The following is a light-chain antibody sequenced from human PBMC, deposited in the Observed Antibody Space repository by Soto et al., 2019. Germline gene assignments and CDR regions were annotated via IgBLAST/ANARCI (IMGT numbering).Light chain of an antibody. CDR2: DAS. CDR1: QSVSNNY. Sequence: IVLTQSPGTLSLSQGERATLSCRASQSVSNNYLAWYQQKPGQAPSLLIFDASRRATGIPDRFSGSGSGTDFTLTISRLEPEDVVVYYCQQYGALPWTFGQGTKVDIK. V-gene: IGKV3-20*01. J-gene: IGKJ1*01. CDR3: QQYGALPWT.